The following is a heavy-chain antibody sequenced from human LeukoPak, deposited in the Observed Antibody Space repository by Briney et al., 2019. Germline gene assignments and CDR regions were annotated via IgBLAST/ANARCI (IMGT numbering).Heavy chain of an antibody. CDR1: GFTLDDYA. Sequence: GGSLRLSCAASGFTLDDYATHWVRLAPGEGLEWVSLISWCGGSTYYADSVKGRFTISRDNSKNSLYLHMNSLRAEDTALYYCAKDRSGNSYGHFDYWRQGTLVSVSS. CDR3: AKDRSGNSYGHFDY. V-gene: IGHV3-43D*04. CDR2: ISWCGGST. D-gene: IGHD3-10*01. J-gene: IGHJ4*02.